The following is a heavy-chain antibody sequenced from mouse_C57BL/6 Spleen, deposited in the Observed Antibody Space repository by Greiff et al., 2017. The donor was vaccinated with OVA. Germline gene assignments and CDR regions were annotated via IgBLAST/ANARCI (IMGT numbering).Heavy chain of an antibody. V-gene: IGHV5-15*01. Sequence: EVHLVESGGGLVQPGGSLKLSCAASGFTFSDYGMAWVRQAPRKGPEWVAFISNLAYSIYYADTVTGRFTISGENATNTLYLDMSSLRSDDTAMYCGARQDYYGSSYWDFDVWGTGTTVTVSS. CDR3: ARQDYYGSSYWDFDV. CDR1: GFTFSDYG. D-gene: IGHD1-1*01. J-gene: IGHJ1*03. CDR2: ISNLAYSI.